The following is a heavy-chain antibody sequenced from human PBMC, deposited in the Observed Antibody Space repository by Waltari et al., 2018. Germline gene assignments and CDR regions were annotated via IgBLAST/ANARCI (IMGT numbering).Heavy chain of an antibody. Sequence: EVQLVESGGGLVPPGGSLRLSCAAPGPPFRRYWMSWVRQAPVKGMEWVAGIKEDGSETYYVNSVKGRFTISRDNAKNSLYLHMNSLRAEDTAVYYCASHGPWTFNYWGQGTLVTVSS. CDR1: GPPFRRYW. CDR2: IKEDGSET. V-gene: IGHV3-7*02. D-gene: IGHD1-1*01. J-gene: IGHJ4*02. CDR3: ASHGPWTFNY.